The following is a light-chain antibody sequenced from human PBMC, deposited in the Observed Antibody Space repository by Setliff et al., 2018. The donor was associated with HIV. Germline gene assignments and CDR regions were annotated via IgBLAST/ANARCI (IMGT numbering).Light chain of an antibody. CDR2: DVR. V-gene: IGLV2-8*01. CDR1: SSDVGGYNY. CDR3: CSYAGSGPV. J-gene: IGLJ1*01. Sequence: QSALTQPPSASGSPGQSVTISCTGTSSDVGGYNYVSWYQQHPGKAPKLMIYDVRNRPSGVSDRFSGSKSGNTASLTISGLQAEDEADYYCCSYAGSGPVFGAGTKVTVL.